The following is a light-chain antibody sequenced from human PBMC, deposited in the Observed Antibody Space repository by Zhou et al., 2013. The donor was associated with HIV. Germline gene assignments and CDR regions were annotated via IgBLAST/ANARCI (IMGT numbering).Light chain of an antibody. CDR2: GAS. J-gene: IGKJ1*01. V-gene: IGKV3-20*01. CDR1: QSINNY. CDR3: QQYGSSPET. Sequence: EIVLTQSPATLSLSPGERATLSCRASQSINNYLAWYQQKPGQAPRLLIYGASSRATGVPDRFSGSGSGTDFTLTITRVEPEDVAVYYCQQYGSSPETFGQGTKVEI.